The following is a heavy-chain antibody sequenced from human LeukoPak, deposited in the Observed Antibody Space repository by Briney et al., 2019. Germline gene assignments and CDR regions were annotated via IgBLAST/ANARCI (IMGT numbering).Heavy chain of an antibody. CDR2: IYYSGST. CDR3: ARHVIDRWNPPGYFDY. D-gene: IGHD2-21*01. J-gene: IGHJ4*02. CDR1: GGSISSSSYY. Sequence: PSETLSLTCTVSGGSISSSSYYWGWIRQPPGKGLEWIGSIYYSGSTYYNPSLKSRVTISVDTSKNQFSLKLSSVTAADTAVYYCARHVIDRWNPPGYFDYWGQGTLVTVSS. V-gene: IGHV4-39*01.